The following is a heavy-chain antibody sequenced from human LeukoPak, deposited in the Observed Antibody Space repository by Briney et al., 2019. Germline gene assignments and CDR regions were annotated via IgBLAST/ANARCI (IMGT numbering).Heavy chain of an antibody. D-gene: IGHD6-13*01. CDR2: IRSNTYGGST. CDR1: GFTFGDYG. Sequence: PGRSLRLSCEGSGFTFGDYGVGWVRQAPGKGLQWVTSIRSNTYGGSTEYVPSVKGRFTISRDDSNSIAYLQMNSLKAEDTAIYYCARVSRGGITASWFDPWGQGTLVTVSS. J-gene: IGHJ5*02. V-gene: IGHV3-49*04. CDR3: ARVSRGGITASWFDP.